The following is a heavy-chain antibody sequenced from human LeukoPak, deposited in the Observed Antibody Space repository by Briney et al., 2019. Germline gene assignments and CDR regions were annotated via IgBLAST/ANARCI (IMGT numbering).Heavy chain of an antibody. CDR1: GGSISSYY. J-gene: IGHJ4*02. Sequence: SETLSLTCTVSGGSISSYYWGWIRQPPGKGLEWIGYIYYSGSTNYNPSLKSRVTISVDTSKNQFSLKLSSVTAADTAVYYCARDREKYSHFDYWGQGTLVTVSS. V-gene: IGHV4-59*01. D-gene: IGHD5-18*01. CDR3: ARDREKYSHFDY. CDR2: IYYSGST.